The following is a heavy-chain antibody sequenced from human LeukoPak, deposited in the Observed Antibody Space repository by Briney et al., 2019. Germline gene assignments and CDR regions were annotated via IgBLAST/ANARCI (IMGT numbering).Heavy chain of an antibody. J-gene: IGHJ4*02. CDR2: VYTSGST. V-gene: IGHV4-4*07. D-gene: IGHD1-1*01. CDR3: ARAVHKYYFDY. Sequence: PSETLSLTCSVSGGSISGYYWTWIRQPAGKGLEWIGRVYTSGSTNYNPSLKSRVTISVDTSKNQFSLKLSSVTAADTAAYYCARAVHKYYFDYWGQGTLVTVSS. CDR1: GGSISGYY.